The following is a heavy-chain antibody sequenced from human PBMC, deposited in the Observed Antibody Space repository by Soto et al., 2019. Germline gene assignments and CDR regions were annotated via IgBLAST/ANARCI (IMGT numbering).Heavy chain of an antibody. Sequence: EVQLVESGGGLVQPGGSLRLSCAASGFTFSSYAMTWVRQAPGKGLEWVSGIRGSGASTFYADSVKGRFTTSRDTSKNTLYLQMNSLRAEDTAVYYCAKGAHRSSSRGVDVWVQGTTVTVSS. J-gene: IGHJ6*02. D-gene: IGHD6-6*01. CDR3: AKGAHRSSSRGVDV. CDR1: GFTFSSYA. CDR2: IRGSGAST. V-gene: IGHV3-23*04.